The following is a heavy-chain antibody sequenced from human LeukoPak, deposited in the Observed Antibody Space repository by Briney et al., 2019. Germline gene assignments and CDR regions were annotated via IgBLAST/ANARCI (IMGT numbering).Heavy chain of an antibody. CDR3: ARGGPYCSGGSCYGNNWFDP. CDR1: GYTFTGYK. V-gene: IGHV1-2*06. CDR2: INPKRGGT. J-gene: IGHJ5*02. Sequence: GSVKVSSKASGYTFTGYKIRWVPQTPGQGVEWVGRINPKRGGTNYAQKFQGRVTMTRDTSISTAYMELSRLRSDDTAVYYWARGGPYCSGGSCYGNNWFDPWGQGTLVTVSS. D-gene: IGHD2-15*01.